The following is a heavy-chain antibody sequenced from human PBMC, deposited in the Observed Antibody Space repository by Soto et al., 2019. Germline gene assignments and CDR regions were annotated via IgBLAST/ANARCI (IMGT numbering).Heavy chain of an antibody. V-gene: IGHV2-5*02. Sequence: QITLKESGPTLVKPTQTLTLTCTFSGFSLSTSGVGVGWIRQPPGKALEWLALIYWDDDKRYSPSLKSSLTITKDTSKNQVVLTMTNMDPVDTATYYCAHTLYYDILTGYFWFDPWGQGTLVTVSS. D-gene: IGHD3-9*01. CDR3: AHTLYYDILTGYFWFDP. CDR2: IYWDDDK. J-gene: IGHJ5*02. CDR1: GFSLSTSGVG.